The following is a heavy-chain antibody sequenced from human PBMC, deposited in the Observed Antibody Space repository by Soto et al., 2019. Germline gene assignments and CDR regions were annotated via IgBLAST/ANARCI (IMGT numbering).Heavy chain of an antibody. J-gene: IGHJ4*02. CDR3: ASTTFDYGPEAYDY. V-gene: IGHV1-18*01. D-gene: IGHD4-17*01. CDR1: GYTFTSYG. Sequence: ASVKVSCKASGYTFTSYGITWVRQAPGQGLEWMGWISASNGNTNFAQKLQGRVTVTTDTSTTTAYMELRSLRSDDTAVYYCASTTFDYGPEAYDYWGRGTLVTVSS. CDR2: ISASNGNT.